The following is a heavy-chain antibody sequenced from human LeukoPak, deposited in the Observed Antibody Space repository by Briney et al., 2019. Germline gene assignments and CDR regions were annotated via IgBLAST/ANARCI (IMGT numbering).Heavy chain of an antibody. V-gene: IGHV3-48*01. J-gene: IGHJ4*02. CDR3: ARDKDWGFGDY. D-gene: IGHD7-27*01. CDR2: IGSSGSTV. Sequence: PGGSLRLSCVASGFTLSSYSMNWVRQAPGKGLEWVSYIGSSGSTVYYADSVKGRFTISRDNAKNSLYLQMNSLRAEDTAVYYCARDKDWGFGDYWGQGILVTVSS. CDR1: GFTLSSYS.